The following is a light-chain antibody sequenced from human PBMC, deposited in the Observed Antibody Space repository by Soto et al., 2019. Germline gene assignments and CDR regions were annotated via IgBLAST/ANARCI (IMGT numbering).Light chain of an antibody. CDR3: QQANSFPLT. V-gene: IGKV1-12*01. J-gene: IGKJ4*01. CDR2: TGS. Sequence: DIQMTQSPSSVSASVGDRVSITCRASQGISSWLAWYQQKPGRDPKLLISTGSRLQSGVPSRLSGTGSGTDFTLTISSLQPEDVATYYCQQANSFPLTFGGGTKVEIK. CDR1: QGISSW.